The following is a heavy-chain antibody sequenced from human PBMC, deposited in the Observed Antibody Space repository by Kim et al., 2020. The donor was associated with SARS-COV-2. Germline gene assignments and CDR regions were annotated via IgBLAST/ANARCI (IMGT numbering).Heavy chain of an antibody. V-gene: IGHV7-4-1*02. CDR3: ARDPEGANYYDSSGYSNLDY. CDR2: INTNTGNP. J-gene: IGHJ4*02. D-gene: IGHD3-22*01. CDR1: GYTFTSYA. Sequence: ASVKVSCKASGYTFTSYAMNWVRQAPGQGLEWMGWINTNTGNPTYAQGFTGRFVFSLDTSVSTAYLQISSLKAEDTAVYYCARDPEGANYYDSSGYSNLDYWGQGTLVTVSS.